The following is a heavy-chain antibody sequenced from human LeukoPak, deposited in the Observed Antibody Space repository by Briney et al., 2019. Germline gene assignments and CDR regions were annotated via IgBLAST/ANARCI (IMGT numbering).Heavy chain of an antibody. CDR2: ISYDGSNK. Sequence: GGSLRLSCAASGFTFSSYAMHWVRQAPGKGLEWVAVISYDGSNKYYADSVKGRFTISRDNSKNTLYLQMNSLRAEDTAVYHCARVSRSGSYRYYYMDVWGKGTTVTVSS. J-gene: IGHJ6*03. D-gene: IGHD1-26*01. V-gene: IGHV3-30*04. CDR3: ARVSRSGSYRYYYMDV. CDR1: GFTFSSYA.